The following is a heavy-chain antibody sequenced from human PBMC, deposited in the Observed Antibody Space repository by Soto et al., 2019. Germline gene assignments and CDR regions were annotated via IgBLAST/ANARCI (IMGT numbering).Heavy chain of an antibody. CDR3: ARYNAASGTYYFDY. CDR2: VYYTGGT. J-gene: IGHJ4*02. V-gene: IGHV4-30-4*01. D-gene: IGHD6-13*01. CDR1: GDSISSGDYY. Sequence: PSETLSLTCTVSGDSISSGDYYWNWIRQSPGKGLEWIGYVYYTGGTYYNPSLKSRVTISVDTSKNQFSLKLTSVTAADTAVYFCARYNAASGTYYFDYWGRGALVTVSS.